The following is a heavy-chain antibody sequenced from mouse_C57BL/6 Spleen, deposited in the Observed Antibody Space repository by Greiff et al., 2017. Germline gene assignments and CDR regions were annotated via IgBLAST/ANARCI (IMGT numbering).Heavy chain of an antibody. CDR3: ARSGTAGHYFDY. J-gene: IGHJ2*01. CDR2: IRNKANGYTT. Sequence: EVKLVESGGGLVQPGGSLSLSCAASGFTFTDYYMSWVRQPPGKALEWLGFIRNKANGYTTEYSASVKGRFTISRDNSQSILYLQMNALRAEDSATYYGARSGTAGHYFDYWGQGTTLTVSS. V-gene: IGHV7-3*01. D-gene: IGHD1-2*01. CDR1: GFTFTDYY.